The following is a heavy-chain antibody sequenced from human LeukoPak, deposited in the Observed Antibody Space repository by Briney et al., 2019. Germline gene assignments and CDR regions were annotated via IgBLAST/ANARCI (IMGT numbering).Heavy chain of an antibody. D-gene: IGHD4-11*01. CDR2: ISSGSISI. CDR3: ARDAIDSNYFDF. Sequence: GGSLRLSCAASGFSFSSYSMNWVRQAPGKGLEWVSYISSGSISIYYSDSVKGRFTISRDDAKNSLSLQMNSLRDDDTAVYYCARDAIDSNYFDFWGQGTLVTVSS. CDR1: GFSFSSYS. V-gene: IGHV3-48*02. J-gene: IGHJ4*02.